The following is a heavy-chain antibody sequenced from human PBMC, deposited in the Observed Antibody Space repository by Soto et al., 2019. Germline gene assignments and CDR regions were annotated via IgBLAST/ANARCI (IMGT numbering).Heavy chain of an antibody. J-gene: IGHJ6*02. CDR2: IIPIFGTA. CDR3: ARAPYSSSPGYYYYGMDV. CDR1: GGTFSSYA. V-gene: IGHV1-69*01. Sequence: VQLVQSGAEVKKPGSSVKVSCKASGGTFSSYAISWVRQAPGQGLEWMGGIIPIFGTANYAQKFQGRVTITADDSTSTAYMELSSLSSEDTAVYYCARAPYSSSPGYYYYGMDVWGQGTTVTVSS. D-gene: IGHD6-6*01.